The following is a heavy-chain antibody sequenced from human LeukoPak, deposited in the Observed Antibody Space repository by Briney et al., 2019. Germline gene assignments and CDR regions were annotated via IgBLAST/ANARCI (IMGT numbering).Heavy chain of an antibody. CDR1: RDSISSTIHY. V-gene: IGHV4-39*07. Sequence: PSETLSLTCTVSRDSISSTIHYWGWIRQPPGKGLEWIGSVYFNGNTYYNPSLKSRVTISVDRSKNQFSLNLMSVTAADTAVYYCTRDTGTTGEVKFDPWGQGTLVTVSS. J-gene: IGHJ5*02. CDR2: VYFNGNT. D-gene: IGHD4-17*01. CDR3: TRDTGTTGEVKFDP.